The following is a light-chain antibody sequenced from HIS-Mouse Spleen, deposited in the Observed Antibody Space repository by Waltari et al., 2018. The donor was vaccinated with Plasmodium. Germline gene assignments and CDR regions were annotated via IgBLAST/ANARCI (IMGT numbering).Light chain of an antibody. CDR2: AAS. Sequence: DIQMTQSPSSVSASVGDRVTITCRASQSISSYLNWYQQKQGKAPKLLIYAASSLQSGVPSRFSGSGSGTDFTLSSSSLQPEDFATYYCQQSYSTWTFGQGTKVEIK. J-gene: IGKJ1*01. CDR1: QSISSY. V-gene: IGKV1-39*01. CDR3: QQSYSTWT.